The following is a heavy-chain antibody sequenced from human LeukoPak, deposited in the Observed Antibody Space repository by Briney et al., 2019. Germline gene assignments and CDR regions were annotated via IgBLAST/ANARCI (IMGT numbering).Heavy chain of an antibody. Sequence: GGSLRLSCAASGFTFSSYEMNWVRQAPGKGLEWVSYISSSGSTKYYADSVKGRFTISRDNAKNSLYLQTNSLRADDTAVYYCARAFQELPQLYYYYYMDVWGKGTTVTVSS. V-gene: IGHV3-48*03. CDR1: GFTFSSYE. CDR2: ISSSGSTK. D-gene: IGHD6-13*01. J-gene: IGHJ6*03. CDR3: ARAFQELPQLYYYYYMDV.